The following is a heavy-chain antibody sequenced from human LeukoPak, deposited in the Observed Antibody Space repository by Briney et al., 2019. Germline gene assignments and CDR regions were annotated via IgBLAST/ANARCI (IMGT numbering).Heavy chain of an antibody. Sequence: TGGSLRLSCAASGFTFSDYYMSWIRQAPGKGLEGGSYISSSGSTIYYADSVKGRFTISRDNAKNSLYLQMNSLRAEDTAVYYCARDQGSGYYSYYYYYMEVWGKGTTVTVSS. J-gene: IGHJ6*03. V-gene: IGHV3-11*01. CDR3: ARDQGSGYYSYYYYYMEV. D-gene: IGHD3-22*01. CDR2: ISSSGSTI. CDR1: GFTFSDYY.